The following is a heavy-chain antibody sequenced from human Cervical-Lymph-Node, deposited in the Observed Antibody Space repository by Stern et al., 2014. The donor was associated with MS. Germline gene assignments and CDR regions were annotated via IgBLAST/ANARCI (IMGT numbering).Heavy chain of an antibody. Sequence: VQLLQSGAELKTPGSSVRISCKASGGTFTSYAINWVRQAPGQGPEWIGGIIPMIGTINYAQNVQGRVTISADEATGTAYMELTGLTSEDTAVFYCARDGSGSFFYFDLWGRGTLVTVSS. V-gene: IGHV1-69*01. J-gene: IGHJ2*01. CDR1: GGTFTSYA. CDR2: IIPMIGTI. D-gene: IGHD2-15*01. CDR3: ARDGSGSFFYFDL.